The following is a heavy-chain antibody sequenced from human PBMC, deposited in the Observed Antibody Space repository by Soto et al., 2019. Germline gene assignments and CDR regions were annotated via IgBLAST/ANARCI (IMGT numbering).Heavy chain of an antibody. J-gene: IGHJ6*03. CDR1: GFTFDDYA. V-gene: IGHV3-9*01. D-gene: IGHD3-16*01. CDR2: ISWNSGSI. CDR3: AKEINRGSPQHYYYYYYMDV. Sequence: EVQLVASGGGLVQPGRSLRLSCAASGFTFDDYAMHWVRQAPGKGLEWVSGISWNSGSIGYADSVKGRFTISRDNAKNSLYLQMNSLRAEDTALYYCAKEINRGSPQHYYYYYYMDVWGKGTTVTVSS.